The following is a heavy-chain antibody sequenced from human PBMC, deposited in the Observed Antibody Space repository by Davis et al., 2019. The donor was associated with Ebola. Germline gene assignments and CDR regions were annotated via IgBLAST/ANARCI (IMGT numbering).Heavy chain of an antibody. CDR2: ISSKGGYT. V-gene: IGHV3-11*06. J-gene: IGHJ4*02. Sequence: PGGSLRLSCAASGFTFSDYYMTWIRQAPGKGLEWISYISSKGGYTNYADSVKGRFTISRDNAKNSLYLQMNSLRAEDTAVYYCAREAAVALFDYWGQGTLVTVSS. CDR1: GFTFSDYY. CDR3: AREAAVALFDY. D-gene: IGHD6-19*01.